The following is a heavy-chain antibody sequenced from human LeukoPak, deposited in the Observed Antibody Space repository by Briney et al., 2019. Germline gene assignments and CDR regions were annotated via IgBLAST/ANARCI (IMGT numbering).Heavy chain of an antibody. CDR3: ARATWDPNYYYYMDV. CDR2: ISSSSSYI. J-gene: IGHJ6*03. Sequence: GGSLRLSCAASGFTFSSYTMKWVRQAPGKGLEWASSISSSSSYIYYADSVKGRFTISRDNAKNSLFLQMNSLRAEDAAVYFCARATWDPNYYYYMDVWGKGTTVTISS. CDR1: GFTFSSYT. V-gene: IGHV3-21*01. D-gene: IGHD1-26*01.